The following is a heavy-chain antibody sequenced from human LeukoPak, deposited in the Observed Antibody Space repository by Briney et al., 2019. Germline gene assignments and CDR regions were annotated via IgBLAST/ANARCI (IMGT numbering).Heavy chain of an antibody. D-gene: IGHD1-7*01. Sequence: ASVKVSCKASGYTFTSYYMHWVRQAPGQGLEWMGIINPRGGSTSYAQKFQGRVTMTRDMSTSTVYMELSSLRSEDTAVYYCARTGITGTTAFDYWGQGTLVTVSS. CDR1: GYTFTSYY. CDR2: INPRGGST. CDR3: ARTGITGTTAFDY. V-gene: IGHV1-46*01. J-gene: IGHJ4*02.